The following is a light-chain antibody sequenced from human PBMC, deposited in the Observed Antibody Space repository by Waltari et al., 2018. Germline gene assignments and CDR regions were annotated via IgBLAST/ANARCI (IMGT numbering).Light chain of an antibody. V-gene: IGKV3-11*01. Sequence: EIVLTQSPATLSLSPGERATLYCRASQSVSSYLAWYQQKPGQAPRLLIYDAANWATGIPARFSGSGSGTDFTLTISSLEPEDFAVYYCQERSNWPITFGQGTRLEIK. CDR2: DAA. J-gene: IGKJ5*01. CDR3: QERSNWPIT. CDR1: QSVSSY.